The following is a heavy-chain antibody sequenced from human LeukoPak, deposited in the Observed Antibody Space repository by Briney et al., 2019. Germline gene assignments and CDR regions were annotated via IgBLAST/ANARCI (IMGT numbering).Heavy chain of an antibody. CDR2: IWCDGSNK. J-gene: IGHJ4*02. D-gene: IGHD3-22*01. V-gene: IGHV3-33*01. CDR3: ARGLFGSGYYYYFDY. CDR1: GFTFSSYG. Sequence: GGSLRLSCAASGFTFSSYGMHWVRQAPGKGLEWVAVIWCDGSNKYYADSVKGRFTISRDNSKNTLYLQMNSLRAEDTAVYYCARGLFGSGYYYYFDYWGQGTLVTVSS.